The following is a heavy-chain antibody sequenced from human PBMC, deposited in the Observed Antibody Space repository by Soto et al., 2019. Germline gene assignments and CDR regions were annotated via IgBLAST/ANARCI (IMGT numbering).Heavy chain of an antibody. Sequence: GGSLRLSCAASGFAFVSYAMSWVRRTPGKGLEWVSAVSDSGATTYYADAVKGRFTVSRDNSKNTLYLQMNSLRAEDTAVYYCAKDSPTVTTGYFDYWGQGTLVTVSS. CDR1: GFAFVSYA. J-gene: IGHJ4*02. CDR2: VSDSGATT. CDR3: AKDSPTVTTGYFDY. D-gene: IGHD4-17*01. V-gene: IGHV3-23*01.